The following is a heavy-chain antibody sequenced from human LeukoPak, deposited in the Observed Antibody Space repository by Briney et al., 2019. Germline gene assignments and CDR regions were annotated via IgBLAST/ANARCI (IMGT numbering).Heavy chain of an antibody. Sequence: SETLSLTCAVYGGSFSGYYWSWIRQPPGKGLEWIGRIYTSGSTNYNPSLKSRVTMSVDTSKNQLSLKLSSVTAADTAVYYCARGWDDFPDWFDPWGQGTLVTVSS. D-gene: IGHD3-3*01. CDR3: ARGWDDFPDWFDP. J-gene: IGHJ5*02. V-gene: IGHV4-59*10. CDR2: IYTSGST. CDR1: GGSFSGYY.